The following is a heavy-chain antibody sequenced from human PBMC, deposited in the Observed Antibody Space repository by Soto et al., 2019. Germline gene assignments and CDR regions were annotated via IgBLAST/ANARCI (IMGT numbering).Heavy chain of an antibody. CDR3: ASSVVVAATPPYYGMDV. D-gene: IGHD2-15*01. CDR2: IYYSARP. CDR1: GGSISIRGYY. V-gene: IGHV4-39*01. J-gene: IGHJ6*02. Sequence: PSRTRPLTATVSGGSISIRGYYCDVISQPQGKRLGGIGSIYYSARPYYNPSLKSRVTISVDTSKNQFSLKLSSVTAADTAVYYCASSVVVAATPPYYGMDVWGQGTTVT.